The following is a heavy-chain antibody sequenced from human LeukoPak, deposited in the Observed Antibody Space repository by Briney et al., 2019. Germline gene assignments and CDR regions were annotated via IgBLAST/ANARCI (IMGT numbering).Heavy chain of an antibody. V-gene: IGHV3-21*01. Sequence: GGSLRLSCAASGFTFSSYSMNLVRQAPGKGLEWVSSISSSSSYIYYADSVKGRFTISRDNAKNSLYLQMNSLRAEDTAVYYCARGEGYSGSYFPFDYWGQGTLVTVSS. CDR3: ARGEGYSGSYFPFDY. CDR2: ISSSSSYI. J-gene: IGHJ4*02. CDR1: GFTFSSYS. D-gene: IGHD1-26*01.